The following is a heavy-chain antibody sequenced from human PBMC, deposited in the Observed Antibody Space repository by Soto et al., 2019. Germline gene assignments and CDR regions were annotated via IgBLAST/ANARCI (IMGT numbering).Heavy chain of an antibody. D-gene: IGHD3-22*01. CDR3: ARETVYYYDLSYFDY. V-gene: IGHV3-7*01. Sequence: EVQLVESGGGLVQPGWSLRLSCAASGFTFSSYWMSWVRQAPGKGLEWVANIKQDGSEKYYVDSGKGRFTITRDNAKNSLYLQRNSLRAEDTAVYYCARETVYYYDLSYFDYWGKGTLVTGSS. CDR1: GFTFSSYW. J-gene: IGHJ4*01. CDR2: IKQDGSEK.